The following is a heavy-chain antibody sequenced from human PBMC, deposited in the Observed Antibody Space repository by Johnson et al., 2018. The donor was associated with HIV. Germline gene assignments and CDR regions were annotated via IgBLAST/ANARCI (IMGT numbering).Heavy chain of an antibody. CDR1: GFTFSTYG. J-gene: IGHJ3*02. CDR2: IWYDGSKK. D-gene: IGHD6-13*01. CDR3: ARARDRSSSRDAFDI. Sequence: QVQLVESGGGVVQPGRSLRLSCAASGFTFSTYGMHWVRQAPGKGLEWVAVIWYDGSKKYYVESVQGRFTISRDNSKNTLYLQMNSLRAEDTAVYYCARARDRSSSRDAFDIWGQGTMVTVSS. V-gene: IGHV3-33*01.